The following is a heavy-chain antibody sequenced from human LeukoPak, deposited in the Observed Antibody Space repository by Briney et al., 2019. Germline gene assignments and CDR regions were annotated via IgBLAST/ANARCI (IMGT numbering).Heavy chain of an antibody. J-gene: IGHJ4*02. CDR3: ARGFGRGWYSAFDY. CDR1: GYTFTSYA. D-gene: IGHD6-19*01. V-gene: IGHV1-3*01. CDR2: INAGNGNT. Sequence: ASVKVSCTASGYTFTSYAMHWVRQAPGQRLEWMGCINAGNGNTKYSQKFQGRVTITRDTSASTAYLKLSRLRSEDTVLYCCARGFGRGWYSAFDYWGQGTLVTVSS.